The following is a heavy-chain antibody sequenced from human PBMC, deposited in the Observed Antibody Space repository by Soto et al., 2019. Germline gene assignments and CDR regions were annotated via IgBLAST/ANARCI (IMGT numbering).Heavy chain of an antibody. D-gene: IGHD3-10*01. CDR3: ARRTMGNYYYMYV. J-gene: IGHJ6*03. CDR2: ISSSGTID. V-gene: IGHV3-11*01. CDR1: GFTLSDYY. Sequence: QVQLVESGGGLVKPGGSLRLSCVASGFTLSDYYMSWIRQAPGKGLEWVSYISSSGTIDNYADSVKGRFTISRDNAKNSLFLQMNGLRAEDSAVYYCARRTMGNYYYMYVWGQGTTVTVSS.